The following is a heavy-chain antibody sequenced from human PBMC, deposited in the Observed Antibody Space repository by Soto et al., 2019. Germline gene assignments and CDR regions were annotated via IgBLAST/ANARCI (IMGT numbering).Heavy chain of an antibody. J-gene: IGHJ4*02. Sequence: QVQLVESGGGVVQPGRSLRLSCVVSGFIFSSFGMHWVRQAPGKGLEWVGVIWNDGSNTDYVDSVKGRFTISRDNSKNTLYLHMNSLRDEDTAVYYGAREGLSGSQPEFDNWGQGTLVTVSS. CDR1: GFIFSSFG. D-gene: IGHD1-26*01. CDR3: AREGLSGSQPEFDN. V-gene: IGHV3-33*01. CDR2: IWNDGSNT.